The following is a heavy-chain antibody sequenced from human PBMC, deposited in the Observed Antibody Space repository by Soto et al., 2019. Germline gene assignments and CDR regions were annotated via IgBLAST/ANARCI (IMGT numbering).Heavy chain of an antibody. CDR3: ARGVDYRWRGIDY. D-gene: IGHD4-17*01. J-gene: IGHJ4*02. CDR2: IYYSGST. Sequence: PSETLSLTCTVSGGSISSYYWSWIRQPPGKGLEWIGYIYYSGSTNYNPSLKSRVTISVDTSKNQFSLKLSSVTAADTAVYYCARGVDYRWRGIDYWGQGTLVTVSS. CDR1: GGSISSYY. V-gene: IGHV4-59*01.